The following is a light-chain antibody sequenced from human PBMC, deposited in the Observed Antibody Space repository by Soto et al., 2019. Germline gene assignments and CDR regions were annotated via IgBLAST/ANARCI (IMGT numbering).Light chain of an antibody. J-gene: IGLJ1*01. Sequence: QYALTQPASVSGSPGQSITISCTGTSSDVGGYNYVSWYQQHPGKAPKLMIYEVSNRPSGVSNRFSGSKSGNTASLTISGLQAEDEADYYCSSYTSSSPDVFGTGTKLTVL. CDR3: SSYTSSSPDV. CDR1: SSDVGGYNY. V-gene: IGLV2-14*01. CDR2: EVS.